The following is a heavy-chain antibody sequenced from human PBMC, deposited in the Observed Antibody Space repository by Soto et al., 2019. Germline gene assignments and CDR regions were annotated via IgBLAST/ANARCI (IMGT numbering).Heavy chain of an antibody. Sequence: DSLKISCNGSGYSFTSYWIGWVRQMPGKGLEWMGIIYPGDSDTRYSPSFQGQVTISADKSISTAYLQWSSLKASDTAMYYCAVTGGYSITTSDYGMDVWGQGTTVTVSS. CDR2: IYPGDSDT. CDR3: AVTGGYSITTSDYGMDV. D-gene: IGHD6-13*01. J-gene: IGHJ6*02. V-gene: IGHV5-51*01. CDR1: GYSFTSYW.